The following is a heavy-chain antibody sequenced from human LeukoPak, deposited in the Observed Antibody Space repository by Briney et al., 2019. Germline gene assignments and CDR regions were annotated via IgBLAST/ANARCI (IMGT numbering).Heavy chain of an antibody. J-gene: IGHJ4*02. Sequence: PSETLSLTCAVYGGSFSGYYWSWIRQPPGKGLEWIGEINHSGSANYRPSLKSRVTVSLDTSKKQFSLKLTSVTAADTAVYYCARKYGLEGPYFDYWVRGTLVTVSP. CDR3: ARKYGLEGPYFDY. CDR1: GGSFSGYY. CDR2: INHSGSA. D-gene: IGHD3-3*01. V-gene: IGHV4-34*01.